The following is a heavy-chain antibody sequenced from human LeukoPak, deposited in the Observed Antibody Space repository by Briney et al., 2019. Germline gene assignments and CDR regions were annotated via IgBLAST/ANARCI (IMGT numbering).Heavy chain of an antibody. CDR2: IYYSGST. V-gene: IGHV4-59*01. CDR1: GGSISSYY. CDR3: ARESRGGWESYFGY. Sequence: SETLSLTCTVSGGSISSYYWSWIRQPPGKGLEWIGYIYYSGSTNYNPSLKSRVTISVDTSKNQFSLKLSSVTAADTAVYYCARESRGGWESYFGYWGQGTLVTVSS. D-gene: IGHD6-19*01. J-gene: IGHJ4*02.